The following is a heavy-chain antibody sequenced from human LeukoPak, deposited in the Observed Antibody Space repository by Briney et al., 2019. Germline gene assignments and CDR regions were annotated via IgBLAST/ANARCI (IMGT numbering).Heavy chain of an antibody. J-gene: IGHJ4*02. CDR3: ARDTDFDH. Sequence: PGGSLRLSCAASGFTVSTNYMSWVRQAPGKGLEWVSVIYSGGNTYYPDSVKGRFTISRDNSKNTLYLQMNSLRAEDTAVYYCARDTDFDHWGQGTLVTVSS. CDR2: IYSGGNT. CDR1: GFTVSTNY. V-gene: IGHV3-53*01.